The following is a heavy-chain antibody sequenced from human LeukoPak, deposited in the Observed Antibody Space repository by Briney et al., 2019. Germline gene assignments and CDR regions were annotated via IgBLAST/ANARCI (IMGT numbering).Heavy chain of an antibody. CDR1: KFTFSNYW. V-gene: IGHV3-7*03. CDR2: INQDGSEK. CDR3: ARDRVDTAMEFDY. D-gene: IGHD5-18*01. Sequence: GGSLRLSCAASKFTFSNYWMTWVRQAPGKGLEWVANINQDGSEKYYVDPVKGRFTISRDNAKNSLYLQMNSLRAEDTAVYYCARDRVDTAMEFDYWGQGTLVTVSS. J-gene: IGHJ4*02.